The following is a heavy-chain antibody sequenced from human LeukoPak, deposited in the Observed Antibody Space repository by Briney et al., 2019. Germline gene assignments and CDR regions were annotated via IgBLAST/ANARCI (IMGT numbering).Heavy chain of an antibody. CDR1: GYSETFYG. CDR2: ISAQHGQT. V-gene: IGHV1-18*01. J-gene: IGHJ4*02. CDR3: AGSLGYCTSNVCYLKY. D-gene: IGHD2-8*01. Sequence: ASVKVSCKTSGYSETFYGITWVRQVAGQGLEWMGWISAQHGQTEYAPNSQDRVTMTTDTYTNTAYMELRSLRSDDTAVYYCAGSLGYCTSNVCYLKYWGQGTLVTVSS.